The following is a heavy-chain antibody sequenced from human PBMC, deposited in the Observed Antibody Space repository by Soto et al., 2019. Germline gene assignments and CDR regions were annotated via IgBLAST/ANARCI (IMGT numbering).Heavy chain of an antibody. CDR2: INHSGST. D-gene: IGHD2-15*01. CDR1: GGSFSGYY. Sequence: PSETLSLTCAVYGGSFSGYYWSWIRQPPGKGLEWIGEINHSGSTNYNPSLKSRVTISVDTSKNQFSLKLSSVTAADTAVYYCARGTERVVAATGWFDPCGQGTRVTVSS. J-gene: IGHJ5*02. CDR3: ARGTERVVAATGWFDP. V-gene: IGHV4-34*01.